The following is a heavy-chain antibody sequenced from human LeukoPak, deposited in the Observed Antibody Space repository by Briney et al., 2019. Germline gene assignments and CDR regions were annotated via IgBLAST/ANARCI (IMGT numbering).Heavy chain of an antibody. D-gene: IGHD6-13*01. CDR2: ISGSSTYI. V-gene: IGHV3-21*01. Sequence: PGESLRLSCVASGFTFRTYSMNWVRQAPGKGLEWVSSISGSSTYIYYADSVKGRFTISRDNAKNSLFLQMNSLRAEDTAVYYCARVQDGSSWYEYFQHWGQGTLVTVSS. CDR3: ARVQDGSSWYEYFQH. CDR1: GFTFRTYS. J-gene: IGHJ1*01.